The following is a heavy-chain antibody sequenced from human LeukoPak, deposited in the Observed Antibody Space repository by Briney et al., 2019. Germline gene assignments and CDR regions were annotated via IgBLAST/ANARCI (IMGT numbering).Heavy chain of an antibody. Sequence: ASVKVSCKASGYTFTSYAMHWVRQAPGQRLEWMGWINAGNGNTKYSQKFQGRVTITRDTSASTAYMELSSLRSEDTAVYYCARDLDTAMVTDYWGQGTLVTVSS. V-gene: IGHV1-3*01. CDR2: INAGNGNT. J-gene: IGHJ4*02. CDR3: ARDLDTAMVTDY. CDR1: GYTFTSYA. D-gene: IGHD5-18*01.